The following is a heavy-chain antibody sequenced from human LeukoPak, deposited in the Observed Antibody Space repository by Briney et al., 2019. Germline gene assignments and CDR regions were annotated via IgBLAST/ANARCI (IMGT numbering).Heavy chain of an antibody. CDR3: ARNRAAAGDWLDP. D-gene: IGHD6-13*01. Sequence: GGSLRLSCAASGFTFSAYGVHWVCQAPGKGLEWVAFIRYDGRIKNYADSVKGRFTISRDNSKNTLYLQMNSLTTEDTSLYYCARNRAAAGDWLDPWGQGTLVIVSS. CDR1: GFTFSAYG. CDR2: IRYDGRIK. J-gene: IGHJ5*02. V-gene: IGHV3-30*02.